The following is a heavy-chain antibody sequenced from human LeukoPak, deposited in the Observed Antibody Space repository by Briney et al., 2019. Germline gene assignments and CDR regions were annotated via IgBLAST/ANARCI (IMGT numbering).Heavy chain of an antibody. CDR1: GGSFSGYY. CDR3: ARANCSSTSCEENYFDY. V-gene: IGHV4-34*01. Sequence: SETLPLTCAVYGGSFSGYYWSWIRQPPGKGLEWIGEINHSGSTNYNPSLKSRVTISVDTSKNQFSLKLSSVTAADTAVYYCARANCSSTSCEENYFDYWGQGTLVTVSS. J-gene: IGHJ4*02. D-gene: IGHD2-2*01. CDR2: INHSGST.